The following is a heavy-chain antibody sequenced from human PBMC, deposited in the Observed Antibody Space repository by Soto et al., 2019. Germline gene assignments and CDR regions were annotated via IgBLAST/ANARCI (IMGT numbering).Heavy chain of an antibody. D-gene: IGHD2-2*01. CDR2: ISSNGGST. CDR1: GFTFSSYA. J-gene: IGHJ3*02. CDR3: ARQGDIVVVPAGHAFDI. V-gene: IGHV3-64*01. Sequence: GGSLRLSCAASGFTFSSYAMHWVRQAPGKGLEYVSAISSNGGSTYYANSVKGRFTISRDNSKNTLYLQMGSLRAEDMAVYYCARQGDIVVVPAGHAFDIWGQGTMVTVSS.